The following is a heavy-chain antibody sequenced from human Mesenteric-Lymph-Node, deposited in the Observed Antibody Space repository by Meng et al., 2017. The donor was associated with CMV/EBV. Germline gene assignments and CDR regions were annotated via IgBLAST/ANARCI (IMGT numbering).Heavy chain of an antibody. CDR1: GGSFSGYY. Sequence: QVQLQHWGPGLWKPAETLSLTCVVYGGSFSGYYWSWIRQPPGKGLEWIGEINHSGVPTYNPSLKSRVTISLDRSKNQFSLKLSSVTAEDTAVYYCARGSDIPVNNYWGQGTLVTVSS. D-gene: IGHD2-15*01. CDR3: ARGSDIPVNNY. V-gene: IGHV4-34*01. J-gene: IGHJ4*02. CDR2: INHSGVP.